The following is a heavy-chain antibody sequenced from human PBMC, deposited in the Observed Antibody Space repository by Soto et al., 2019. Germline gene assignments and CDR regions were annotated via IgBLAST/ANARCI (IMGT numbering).Heavy chain of an antibody. CDR2: ISGSGGGT. J-gene: IGHJ4*02. V-gene: IGHV3-23*01. Sequence: GGSLRLSCTASGFTFSNYGMRWVRQAPGKGLEWVSAISGSGGGTYYADAVQGRFTISRDNSQNTLYLQVDSLRAEDTAIYYCAKEVDGQPGASDFWGQGTLVTVSS. D-gene: IGHD3-10*01. CDR3: AKEVDGQPGASDF. CDR1: GFTFSNYG.